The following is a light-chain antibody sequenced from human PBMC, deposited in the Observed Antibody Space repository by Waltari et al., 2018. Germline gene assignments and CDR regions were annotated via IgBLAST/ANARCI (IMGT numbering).Light chain of an antibody. CDR3: AAWDGSQFARV. J-gene: IGLJ3*02. V-gene: IGLV1-44*01. CDR2: STN. CDR1: SSIIGRDT. Sequence: QSVLTQPPSASGTPGQRVIISCSGSSSIIGRDTVNWSQQPPGTAPRRRIDSTNHRPSGVPDRFSGSKSGTSAFLAISGLQSEDESDYYCAAWDGSQFARVFGGGTKLSVL.